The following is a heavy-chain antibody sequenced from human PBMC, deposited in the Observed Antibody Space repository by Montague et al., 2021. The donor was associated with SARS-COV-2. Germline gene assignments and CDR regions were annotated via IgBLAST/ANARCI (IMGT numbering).Heavy chain of an antibody. V-gene: IGHV3-30-3*01. CDR1: GFTFSSYA. J-gene: IGHJ4*02. CDR3: ARDPDYGDSVGIDY. CDR2: ISYDGINK. Sequence: SLRLSCAASGFTFSSYAMHWVRQAPGKGLEWVAVISYDGINKYYADSVKGRFTISRDNSKNTLYLQMNSLRAEDTAVHYCARDPDYGDSVGIDYWGQGTLVTVSS. D-gene: IGHD4-17*01.